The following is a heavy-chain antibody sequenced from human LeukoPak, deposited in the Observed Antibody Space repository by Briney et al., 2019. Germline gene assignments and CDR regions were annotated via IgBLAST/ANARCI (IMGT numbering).Heavy chain of an antibody. D-gene: IGHD3-16*01. CDR2: IYHSGST. Sequence: PSGTLSLTCGVSNGSINSNNWWSWVRQPPGKGLEWVGEIYHSGSTNYNPSLKSRVSISVDNSKNQFSLKLSSVTAADTAVYYCARDSTFDGIDYWGQGTLVTVSS. CDR3: ARDSTFDGIDY. V-gene: IGHV4-4*02. J-gene: IGHJ4*02. CDR1: NGSINSNNW.